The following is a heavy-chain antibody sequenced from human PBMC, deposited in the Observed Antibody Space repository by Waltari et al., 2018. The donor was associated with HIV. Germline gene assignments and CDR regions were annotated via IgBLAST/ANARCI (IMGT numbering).Heavy chain of an antibody. CDR2: IYLNDYK. V-gene: IGHV2-5*01. Sequence: QINLKQSGPTLVKPTQTLTLTCTFSGFSLSTSGVGVGWLSKPPGQALELLALIYLNDYKRYSPSLKSSLTLTKDTSKNQVVLTMTNMDPVDTATYYCAHRREKYYYDSSGYRGPFDYWGQGTLVTVSS. CDR1: GFSLSTSGVG. J-gene: IGHJ4*02. D-gene: IGHD3-22*01. CDR3: AHRREKYYYDSSGYRGPFDY.